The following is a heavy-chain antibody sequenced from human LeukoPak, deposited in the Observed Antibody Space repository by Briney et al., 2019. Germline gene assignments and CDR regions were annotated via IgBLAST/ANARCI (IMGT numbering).Heavy chain of an antibody. CDR2: IYSGGST. Sequence: GGSLLLSCAASGITISSNYMSWVRPAPGKGLEWVSVIYSGGSTYYADSVKGRFTISRDNSKNTLYLQMNSLRAEDTAVYYCARDRATGYSSSGWFDPWGQGTLVTASS. V-gene: IGHV3-66*01. D-gene: IGHD6-13*01. CDR1: GITISSNY. J-gene: IGHJ5*02. CDR3: ARDRATGYSSSGWFDP.